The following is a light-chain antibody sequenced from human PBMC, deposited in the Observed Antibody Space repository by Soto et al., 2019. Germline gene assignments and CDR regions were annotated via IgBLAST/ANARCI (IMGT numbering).Light chain of an antibody. V-gene: IGKV3-20*01. Sequence: IVLTQSPGTLSLSPGQRATLSCRASQSVRANFVAWYQQKPGQPPRLFIFAASGRAAGIPDRFSGSGSGTDFTLTISRLAPEDFAVYYCQQDGSSPYTFAQGTKMEI. CDR2: AAS. J-gene: IGKJ2*01. CDR1: QSVRANF. CDR3: QQDGSSPYT.